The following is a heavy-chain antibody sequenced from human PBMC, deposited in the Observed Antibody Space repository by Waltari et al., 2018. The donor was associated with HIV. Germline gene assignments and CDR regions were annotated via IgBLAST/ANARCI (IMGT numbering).Heavy chain of an antibody. Sequence: ESGGGRATPGGTRKLSCPGSGFTFTTFSLSWIRQTPGKGLEWVSSISDDGSFIYYADSVKGRFTVSRDNVRNSVFLQMNDVRAEDTAEYFCGAFLCAEDCRDGFDVWGQGTMVTVSS. CDR3: GAFLCAEDCRDGFDV. CDR1: GFTFTTFS. J-gene: IGHJ3*01. V-gene: IGHV3-21*06. D-gene: IGHD2-21*02. CDR2: ISDDGSFI.